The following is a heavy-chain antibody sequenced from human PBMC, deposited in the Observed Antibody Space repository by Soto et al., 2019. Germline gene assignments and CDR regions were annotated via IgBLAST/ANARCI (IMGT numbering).Heavy chain of an antibody. J-gene: IGHJ4*02. CDR2: VSYRGSI. V-gene: IGHV4-61*03. D-gene: IGHD2-2*01. CDR1: GDSITISTDY. Sequence: SETLSLTCTVSGDSITISTDYWSWIRQPPGKGLELIGYVSYRGSINHNPSLKGRVTMSVDTSKNHFSLKLSSVTAADTAVYYCARLYCTTINCYVDYWGQGTLVTVSS. CDR3: ARLYCTTINCYVDY.